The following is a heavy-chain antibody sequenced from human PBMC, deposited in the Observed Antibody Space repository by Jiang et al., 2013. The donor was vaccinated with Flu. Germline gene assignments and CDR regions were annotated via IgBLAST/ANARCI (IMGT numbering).Heavy chain of an antibody. D-gene: IGHD5-12*01. J-gene: IGHJ6*02. CDR3: ARVGYSGYDISLWDYNGMDV. CDR1: GFTFSRNG. CDR2: IWYDGTNK. Sequence: VQLLESGGGVVQPGRSLRLSCAASGFTFSRNGMHWVRQVPGKGLEWVAVIWYDGTNKYYADSVKGRFTISRDNSKNTLYLQIHSLRAEDTAVYYCARVGYSGYDISLWDYNGMDVWGQGTTVTVSS. V-gene: IGHV3-33*08.